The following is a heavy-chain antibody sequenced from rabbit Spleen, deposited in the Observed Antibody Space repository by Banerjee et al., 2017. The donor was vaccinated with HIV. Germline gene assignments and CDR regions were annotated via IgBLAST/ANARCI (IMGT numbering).Heavy chain of an antibody. V-gene: IGHV1S45*01. Sequence: QEQLVESGGGLVKPEGSLTLTCKASGFSFSDRDVMCWVRQAPGKGLQWIACINTYTARPVYATWAKGRFTISRTSSTTVTLQMTSLTAADTATYFCGRDANGDVRLSRLDLWGQGTLVTVS. CDR3: GRDANGDVRLSRLDL. CDR2: INTYTARP. D-gene: IGHD2-1*01. CDR1: GFSFSDRDV. J-gene: IGHJ3*01.